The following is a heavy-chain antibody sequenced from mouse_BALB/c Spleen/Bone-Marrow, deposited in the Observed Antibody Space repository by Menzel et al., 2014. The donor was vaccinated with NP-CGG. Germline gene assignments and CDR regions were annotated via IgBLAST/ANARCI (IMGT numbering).Heavy chain of an antibody. CDR1: GFTFSSYA. Sequence: EVKVVESGGGLVKPGGSLKLSCAASGFTFSSYAMSWVRQTPEKRLEWVASISSGGSTYYPDSVKGRFTISRDSARNILYLQMSSLRSEDTAMYYCAREGGTTAHYYAMDYWGQGTSVTVSP. J-gene: IGHJ4*01. CDR3: AREGGTTAHYYAMDY. CDR2: ISSGGST. V-gene: IGHV5-6-5*01. D-gene: IGHD1-2*01.